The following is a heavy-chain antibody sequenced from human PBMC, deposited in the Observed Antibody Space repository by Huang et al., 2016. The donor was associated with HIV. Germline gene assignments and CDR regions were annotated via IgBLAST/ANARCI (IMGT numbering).Heavy chain of an antibody. J-gene: IGHJ6*02. CDR3: ARENEFCGSTNCHHYYYGLDV. CDR2: FYTSGNT. V-gene: IGHV4-4*07. CDR1: GGSISTYY. D-gene: IGHD2-2*01. Sequence: QVQLQESGPGLVKPSETLSLTCTVSGGSISTYYWSWIRQSAGKGLEWIGRFYTSGNTNYNPSLRSRGTMSGDTSKNQFSLRLTSVTAADTAVYYCARENEFCGSTNCHHYYYGLDVWGQGTTVTVSS.